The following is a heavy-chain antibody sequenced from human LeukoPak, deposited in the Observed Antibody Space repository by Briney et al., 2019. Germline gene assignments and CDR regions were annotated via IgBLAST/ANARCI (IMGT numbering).Heavy chain of an antibody. Sequence: GGSLRLSCVGSGFTFSTYWMSWVRQPPGQGLEWVAHIKQDGSEKYYVDSVKGRFTISRDNAKNSLFLQVNSLRAEDTAVYYCARGGKIAGYYYFYMDVWGKGTTVIVSS. CDR2: IKQDGSEK. CDR1: GFTFSTYW. D-gene: IGHD2/OR15-2a*01. J-gene: IGHJ6*03. CDR3: ARGGKIAGYYYFYMDV. V-gene: IGHV3-7*01.